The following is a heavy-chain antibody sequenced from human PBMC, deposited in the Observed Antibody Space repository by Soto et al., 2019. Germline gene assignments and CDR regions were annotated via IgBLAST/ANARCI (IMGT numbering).Heavy chain of an antibody. CDR1: GGSISSSNW. CDR3: ARDPPLPAAMVD. Sequence: QVQLQESGPGLVKPSGTLSLTCAVSGGSISSSNWWSWVRQPPGKGLEWIGEIYHSGSTNYNPSPTSRVTISVDKSKNQFSLQLSSVTAADTALYYCARDPPLPAAMVDWGQGTLVTVSS. V-gene: IGHV4-4*02. D-gene: IGHD2-2*01. CDR2: IYHSGST. J-gene: IGHJ4*02.